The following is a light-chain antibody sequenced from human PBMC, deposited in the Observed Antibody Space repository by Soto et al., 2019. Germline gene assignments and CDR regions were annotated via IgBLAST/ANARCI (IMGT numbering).Light chain of an antibody. CDR3: QQYYSPWT. V-gene: IGKV4-1*01. Sequence: DIVLTQSPDSLAVSLGERATINCKSSQSVLYSSNNKNYLAWYQQKPGQPPKLLIYWASTRESGVPDRFSGSGSGTAFPLTISSLQAEDVAVYYCQQYYSPWTFGQGTKVEIK. CDR2: WAS. J-gene: IGKJ1*01. CDR1: QSVLYSSNNKNY.